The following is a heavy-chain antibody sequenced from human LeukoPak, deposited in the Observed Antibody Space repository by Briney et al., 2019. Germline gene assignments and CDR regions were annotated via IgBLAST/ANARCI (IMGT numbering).Heavy chain of an antibody. V-gene: IGHV4-34*01. CDR3: ARGGITHNYYGSGSYIWFDP. CDR1: GGSSRGSS. D-gene: IGHD3-10*01. J-gene: IGHJ5*02. Sequence: PSETLSLTCAVYGGSSRGSSWTWIRNPPGKGLDWIGEINHIESTNYNPSLKSRVTISVDTSKNQFSLKLSSVTAADTAVYYCARGGITHNYYGSGSYIWFDPWGQGTLVTVSS. CDR2: INHIEST.